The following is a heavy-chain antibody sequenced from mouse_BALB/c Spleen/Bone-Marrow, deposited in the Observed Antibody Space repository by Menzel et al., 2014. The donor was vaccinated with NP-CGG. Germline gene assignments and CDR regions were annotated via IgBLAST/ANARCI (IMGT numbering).Heavy chain of an antibody. D-gene: IGHD2-4*01. CDR1: GINIKDTY. J-gene: IGHJ2*01. Sequence: ESGAELVKPGASVKLSCTASGINIKDTYMHWVKQRPEQGLEWIGWIDPANGNTKYDPNFQGKATITADTSSNTAYLQLSSLTSEDTAVYYCARDYDYFFDYWGQGTTLTVSS. CDR2: IDPANGNT. CDR3: ARDYDYFFDY. V-gene: IGHV14-3*02.